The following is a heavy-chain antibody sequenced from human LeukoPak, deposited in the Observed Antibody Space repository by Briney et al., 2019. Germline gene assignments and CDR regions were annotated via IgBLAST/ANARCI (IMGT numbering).Heavy chain of an antibody. J-gene: IGHJ2*01. CDR3: ARDRGYSGYDFYNWYFDL. CDR2: ISAYNGNT. CDR1: GCTFTSYG. Sequence: ASVKVSCKASGCTFTSYGISWVRQAPGQGLEWMGWISAYNGNTNYAQKLQGRVTMTTDTSTSTAYMELRSLRSDDTAVYYCARDRGYSGYDFYNWYFDLWGRGTLVTVSS. D-gene: IGHD5-12*01. V-gene: IGHV1-18*01.